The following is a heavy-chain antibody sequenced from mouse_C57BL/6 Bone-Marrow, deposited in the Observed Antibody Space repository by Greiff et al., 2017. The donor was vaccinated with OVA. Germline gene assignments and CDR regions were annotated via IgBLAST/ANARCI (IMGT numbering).Heavy chain of an antibody. CDR3: ARGVLRYYYAMDY. D-gene: IGHD1-1*01. CDR2: IDPSDSYT. CDR1: GYTFTSYW. J-gene: IGHJ4*01. Sequence: VQLQQSGAELVKPGASVKLSCKASGYTFTSYWMQWVKQRPGQGLEWIGEIDPSDSYTNYNQKFKGKATLTVDTSSSTAYMQLSSLTSEDSAVYYCARGVLRYYYAMDYWGQGTSVTVSS. V-gene: IGHV1-50*01.